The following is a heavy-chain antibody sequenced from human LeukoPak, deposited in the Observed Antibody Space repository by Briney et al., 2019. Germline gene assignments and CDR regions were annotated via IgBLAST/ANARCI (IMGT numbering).Heavy chain of an antibody. V-gene: IGHV3-48*03. J-gene: IGHJ4*02. CDR3: ARSRLDYYDSSGYYHY. CDR2: ISSSGSTI. CDR1: GFTFSSYE. D-gene: IGHD3-22*01. Sequence: GGSLRLSCAASGFTFSSYEMNWVRQAPGKGLEWVSYISSSGSTIYYADSVKGRFTISRDNAKNSLYLQMNSLRAEDTAVYYCARSRLDYYDSSGYYHYWGQGTLVTVSS.